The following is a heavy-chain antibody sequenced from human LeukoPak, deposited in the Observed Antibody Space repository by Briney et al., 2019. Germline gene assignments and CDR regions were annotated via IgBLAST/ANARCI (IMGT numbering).Heavy chain of an antibody. CDR1: GFTFSSYS. V-gene: IGHV3-21*01. CDR2: ISSSSSYI. CDR3: ARVLRDYYDSSGYGAY. D-gene: IGHD3-22*01. Sequence: GGSLRLSCAASGFTFSSYSMNWVRQAPGKGLEWVSSISSSSSYIYYADSVKGRFTISRDNAKNSLYLQMNSLRAEDTAVYYCARVLRDYYDSSGYGAYWGQGTLVTVSS. J-gene: IGHJ4*02.